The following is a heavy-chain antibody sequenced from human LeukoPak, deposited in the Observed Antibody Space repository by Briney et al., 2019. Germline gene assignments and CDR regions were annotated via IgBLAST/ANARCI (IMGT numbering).Heavy chain of an antibody. V-gene: IGHV1-2*02. CDR2: INPNSGGT. D-gene: IGHD3-3*01. CDR1: GYTFTGYY. Sequence: ASVKVSCKASGYTFTGYYMYWVRQAPGQGLEWMGWINPNSGGTNYAQKFQGRVTMTRDTSISTAYMELSRLRSEDTAVYYCARASGRLMTFDYWGQGTLVTVSS. J-gene: IGHJ4*02. CDR3: ARASGRLMTFDY.